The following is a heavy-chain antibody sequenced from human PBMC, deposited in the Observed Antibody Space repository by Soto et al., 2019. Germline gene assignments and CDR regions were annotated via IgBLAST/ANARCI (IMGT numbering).Heavy chain of an antibody. D-gene: IGHD1-1*01. V-gene: IGHV4-31*03. Sequence: QVQLQESGPGLVKPSQTLSLTCTVSGRPATSGGYYWTWIRQPPRKGLEWIGYIYHIGSPSYNPSLKSRLAMSLDTPKNQFSLNLTSVTAADTAIYYCVRDRASDSTGHWFDFWGQGTLVTVSS. CDR3: VRDRASDSTGHWFDF. CDR2: IYHIGSP. J-gene: IGHJ5*01. CDR1: GRPATSGGYY.